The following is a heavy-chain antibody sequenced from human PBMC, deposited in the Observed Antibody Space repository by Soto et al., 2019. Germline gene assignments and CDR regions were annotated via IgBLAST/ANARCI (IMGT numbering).Heavy chain of an antibody. CDR3: ARPICTSISCSFGLRYAYDV. V-gene: IGHV4-34*01. CDR2: INESGST. CDR1: GGSFSGYY. J-gene: IGHJ3*01. D-gene: IGHD1-1*01. Sequence: QVQLQQWGAGLLKPSETLSLTCAVEGGSFSGYYWSWIRQSPGKGLEWIGEINESGSTKYNVNLKSRVSASVDRSKSQFSLKLTSVTAADTAVYYCARPICTSISCSFGLRYAYDVWGHGTMVTVSS.